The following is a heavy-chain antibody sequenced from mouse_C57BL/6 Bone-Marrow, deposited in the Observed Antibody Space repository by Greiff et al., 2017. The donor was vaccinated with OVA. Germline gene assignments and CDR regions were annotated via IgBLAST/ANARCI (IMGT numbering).Heavy chain of an antibody. Sequence: QVQLQQSGAELVRPGTSVKVSCKASGYAFTNYLIEWVKQRPGQGLEWIGVINPGSGGTNYNEKFKGKATLTADKSSSTAYMQLSSLTSEDSAVYFCHYYDYHYAMDYWGQGTSVTVSS. CDR1: GYAFTNYL. CDR2: INPGSGGT. J-gene: IGHJ4*01. V-gene: IGHV1-54*01. D-gene: IGHD2-4*01. CDR3: HYYDYHYAMDY.